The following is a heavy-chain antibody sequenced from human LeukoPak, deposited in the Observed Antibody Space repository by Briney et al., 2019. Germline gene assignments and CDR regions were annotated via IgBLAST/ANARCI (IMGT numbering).Heavy chain of an antibody. V-gene: IGHV3-66*01. D-gene: IGHD5-12*01. Sequence: PGGSLRLSCVASGFTFSGYSMNWVRQAPGKGLEWVSVIYSGGSTYYADSVKGRFTISRDNSKNTLYLQMNSLRAEDTAVYYCARAQMGVDGYNGYYYYGMDVWGQGTTVTVSS. CDR2: IYSGGST. CDR3: ARAQMGVDGYNGYYYYGMDV. CDR1: GFTFSGYS. J-gene: IGHJ6*02.